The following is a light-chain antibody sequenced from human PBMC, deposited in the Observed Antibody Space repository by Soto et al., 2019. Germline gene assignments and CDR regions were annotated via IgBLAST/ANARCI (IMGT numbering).Light chain of an antibody. CDR3: KSRTTRNTLV. V-gene: IGLV2-14*01. CDR2: EVT. CDR1: SSDVGGYNY. Sequence: QSVLAQPASVSGSPGQSITISCTGTSSDVGGYNYVSWYQQHPGKAPKLIIYEVTHRPSGVSSRFYGSRSGNTASLTISGLQDEDEADYYCKSRTTRNTLVLGGGTKLXVL. J-gene: IGLJ3*02.